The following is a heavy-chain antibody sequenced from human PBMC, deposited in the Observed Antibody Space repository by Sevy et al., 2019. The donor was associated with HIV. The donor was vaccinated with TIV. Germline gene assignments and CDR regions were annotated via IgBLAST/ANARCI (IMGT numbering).Heavy chain of an antibody. CDR3: ARGRWYSSSWSTVGWFDP. J-gene: IGHJ5*02. CDR1: GGSFSGYY. Sequence: SETLSLTCAVYGGSFSGYYWSWIRQPPGKGLEWIGEINHSGSTNYNPSLKSRVTISVDTSKNQFSLKLSSVTAADTAVYYCARGRWYSSSWSTVGWFDPRGQGTLVTVSS. V-gene: IGHV4-34*01. CDR2: INHSGST. D-gene: IGHD6-13*01.